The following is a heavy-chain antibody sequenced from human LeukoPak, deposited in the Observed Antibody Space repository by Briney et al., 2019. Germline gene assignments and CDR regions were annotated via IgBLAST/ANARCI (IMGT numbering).Heavy chain of an antibody. CDR3: ARHPGYSSSWYPYTFDY. Sequence: TSETLSLTCTVSGGSISSYYWSWIRQPPGKGLEWIGYIYYSGSTNYNPSLKSRVTISVDTSKNQFSLKLSSVTAADTAVYYCARHPGYSSSWYPYTFDYWGQGTLVTVSS. D-gene: IGHD6-13*01. CDR2: IYYSGST. J-gene: IGHJ4*02. V-gene: IGHV4-59*08. CDR1: GGSISSYY.